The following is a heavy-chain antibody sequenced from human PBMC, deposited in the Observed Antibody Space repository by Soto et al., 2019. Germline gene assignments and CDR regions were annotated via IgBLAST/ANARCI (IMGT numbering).Heavy chain of an antibody. CDR2: IYYSGST. V-gene: IGHV4-39*01. Sequence: SETLSLTCTVSGGSISSSSYYWGWIRQPPGKGLEWIGSIYYSGSTYYNPSLKSRVTISVDTSKNQFSLKLSSVTAADTAVYYCARLFWGSYSKMSFDIWGQGTMVTVSS. CDR1: GGSISSSSYY. CDR3: ARLFWGSYSKMSFDI. D-gene: IGHD3-16*01. J-gene: IGHJ3*02.